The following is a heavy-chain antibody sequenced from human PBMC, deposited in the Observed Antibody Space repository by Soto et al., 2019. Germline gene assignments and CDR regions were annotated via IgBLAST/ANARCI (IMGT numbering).Heavy chain of an antibody. V-gene: IGHV4-59*01. CDR2: IYYSGST. CDR3: AREGGGYSGIHYYYYYMDV. J-gene: IGHJ6*03. Sequence: ASETLSLTCTVSGGSISSYYWSWIRQPPGKGLEWIGYIYYSGSTNYDPSLKSRVTISVDTSKNQFSLKLSSVTAADTAVYYCAREGGGYSGIHYYYYYMDVWGKGTTVTVSS. D-gene: IGHD5-12*01. CDR1: GGSISSYY.